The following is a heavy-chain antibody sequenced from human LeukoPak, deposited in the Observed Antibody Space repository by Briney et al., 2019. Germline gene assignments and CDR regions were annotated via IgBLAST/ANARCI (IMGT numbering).Heavy chain of an antibody. CDR2: IHYNGRT. Sequence: SETLSLTCTVSGDSISSYYWNWIRQPPGKGLEWIGYIHYNGRTNYNPSIRSRVTMSLDTSKNQFSLMLRSVTAADTAVYYCARPYVDPSGYYYGMVVSGQGTTVTVSS. V-gene: IGHV4-59*12. CDR1: GDSISSYY. D-gene: IGHD2-8*01. J-gene: IGHJ6*02. CDR3: ARPYVDPSGYYYGMVV.